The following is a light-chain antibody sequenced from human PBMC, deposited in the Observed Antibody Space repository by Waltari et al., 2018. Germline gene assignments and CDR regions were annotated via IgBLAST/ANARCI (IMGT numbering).Light chain of an antibody. J-gene: IGLJ2*01. CDR2: EVN. Sequence: QSALTQPPSASGSPGQSVPISCTETSRPIGGVNSFSGYQQHPGKAPTLMISEVNRRPSGVPDRFSGSKSGNTASLTVSGLQSEDEADYYCSSYAGSNNLVFGGGTKLTVL. CDR3: SSYAGSNNLV. CDR1: SRPIGGVNS. V-gene: IGLV2-8*01.